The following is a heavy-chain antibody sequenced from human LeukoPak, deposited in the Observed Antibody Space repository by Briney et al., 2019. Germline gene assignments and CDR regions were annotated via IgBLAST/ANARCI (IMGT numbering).Heavy chain of an antibody. CDR1: GYSISSGYY. J-gene: IGHJ3*02. CDR2: IYSSGST. CDR3: ARLNGDGFDI. Sequence: KTSETLSLTCAVSGYSISSGYYWYWIRQPAGKGLEWIGRIYSSGSTNYAPSLKSRVTMSIDTSKKHLSLKLNTVTAADTAVYYCARLNGDGFDIWGQGTKVTVSS. D-gene: IGHD2-8*01. V-gene: IGHV4-4*07.